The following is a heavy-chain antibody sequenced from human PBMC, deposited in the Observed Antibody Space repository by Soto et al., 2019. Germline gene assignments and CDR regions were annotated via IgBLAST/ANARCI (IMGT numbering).Heavy chain of an antibody. J-gene: IGHJ4*02. CDR1: GDSIISGGYY. Sequence: PSETLSLTCTVSGDSIISGGYYWSWIRQHPGKGLEWIGYIYYSGSTYYNPSLKSRVTISVDTSKNQFSLKLSSVTAADTAVYYCARGYSSGPNSVWGQGTVVTVSS. D-gene: IGHD6-19*01. V-gene: IGHV4-31*03. CDR2: IYYSGST. CDR3: ARGYSSGPNSV.